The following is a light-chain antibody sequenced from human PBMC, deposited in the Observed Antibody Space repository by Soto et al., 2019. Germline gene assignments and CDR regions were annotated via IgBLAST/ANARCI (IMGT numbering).Light chain of an antibody. J-gene: IGLJ3*02. CDR2: NDD. V-gene: IGLV1-44*01. CDR1: ISNIGKDT. CDR3: STWDVSLNGWV. Sequence: QSVLTQPPSVSGTPGLRVNISCSGGISNIGKDTVNWYQQLPGTAPKLLMFNDDKRPSGVPDRFSGSRSGTSASLAISGLQSDDYAVYFCSTWDVSLNGWVFGGGTKLTVL.